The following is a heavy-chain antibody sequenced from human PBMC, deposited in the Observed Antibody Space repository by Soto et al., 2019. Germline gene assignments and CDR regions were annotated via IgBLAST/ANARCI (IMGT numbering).Heavy chain of an antibody. D-gene: IGHD4-17*01. CDR1: GGSVSSGSYY. CDR3: ARDPDYGDDPFYFDY. J-gene: IGHJ4*02. Sequence: SETLSLTCTVSGGSVSSGSYYWSWIRQPPGKGLEWIGYIYYSGSTNYNPSLKSRVTISVDTSKNQFSLKLSSVTAADTAVYYCARDPDYGDDPFYFDYWGQGTLVTVSS. V-gene: IGHV4-61*01. CDR2: IYYSGST.